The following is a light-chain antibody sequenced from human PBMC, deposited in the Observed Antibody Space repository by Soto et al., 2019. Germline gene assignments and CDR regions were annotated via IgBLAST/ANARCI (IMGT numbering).Light chain of an antibody. J-gene: IGKJ2*01. CDR2: GTS. Sequence: EIVLTQSPGTLSLSPGERATLSCRASQSGSSSYLAWYQQKPGQAPRLLIYGTSSRATGIPDRFSGSGAGTDFTLTISRLEPEDFAVYYCQVYGNSQGYIFGQGTKLEI. V-gene: IGKV3-20*01. CDR1: QSGSSSY. CDR3: QVYGNSQGYI.